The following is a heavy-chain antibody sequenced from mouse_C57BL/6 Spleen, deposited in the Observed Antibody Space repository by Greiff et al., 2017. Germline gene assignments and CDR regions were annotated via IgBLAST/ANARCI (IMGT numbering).Heavy chain of an antibody. CDR3: ARHGLGDYGSSGYYAMDY. CDR2: FYPGSGGI. V-gene: IGHV1-62-2*01. CDR1: GYTFTEYT. Sequence: QVQLQQSGAELVKPGASVKLSCKASGYTFTEYTIHWVKQRSGQGLEWIGWFYPGSGGIKYNEKFKDKATLTADKSSSTVYMELSRLTSDDSAVYFCARHGLGDYGSSGYYAMDYWGQGTSVTVSS. D-gene: IGHD1-1*01. J-gene: IGHJ4*01.